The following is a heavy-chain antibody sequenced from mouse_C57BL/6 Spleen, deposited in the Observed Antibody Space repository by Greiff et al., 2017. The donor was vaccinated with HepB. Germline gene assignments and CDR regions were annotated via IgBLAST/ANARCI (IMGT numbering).Heavy chain of an antibody. V-gene: IGHV1-76*01. CDR3: ARGGYYGSSYVDAMDY. CDR1: GYTFTDYY. J-gene: IGHJ4*01. D-gene: IGHD1-1*01. CDR2: IYPGSGNT. Sequence: VQLQQSGAELVRPGASVKLSCKASGYTFTDYYINWVKQRPGQGLEWIARIYPGSGNTYYNEKFKGKATLTAEKSSSTAYMQLSSLTSEDSAVYFCARGGYYGSSYVDAMDYWGQGTSVTVSS.